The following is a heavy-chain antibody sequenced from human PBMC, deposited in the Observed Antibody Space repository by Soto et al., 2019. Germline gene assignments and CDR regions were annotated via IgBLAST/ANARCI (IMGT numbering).Heavy chain of an antibody. CDR1: GFTFSGSA. V-gene: IGHV3-73*02. CDR2: IRSKANNYAT. D-gene: IGHD5-18*01. J-gene: IGHJ6*02. CDR3: ASDTARVYYGLDV. Sequence: EVQLVESGGGLVQPGGSLKLSCAASGFTFSGSAMQWVRQASGKGLEWVGRIRSKANNYATAYAASVEGRFTISRDDSKNTAHLQMNGLKTEETAVYYCASDTARVYYGLDVWGLGTTVTVSS.